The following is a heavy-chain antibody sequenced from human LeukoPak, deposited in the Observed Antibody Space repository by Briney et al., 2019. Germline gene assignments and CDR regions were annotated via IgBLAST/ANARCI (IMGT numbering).Heavy chain of an antibody. Sequence: GGSLRLSCAASGFTFSSYGMSWVRQAPGKGLEWVSAISGSGGSTYYADSVKGRFTISRDNSKNTLYLQMNSLRAEDTAVYYCARGWELLGDAFDIWGQGTMVTVSS. V-gene: IGHV3-23*01. CDR3: ARGWELLGDAFDI. J-gene: IGHJ3*02. CDR2: ISGSGGST. D-gene: IGHD1-26*01. CDR1: GFTFSSYG.